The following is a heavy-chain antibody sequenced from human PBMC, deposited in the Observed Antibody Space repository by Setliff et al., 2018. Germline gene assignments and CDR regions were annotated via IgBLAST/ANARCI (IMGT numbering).Heavy chain of an antibody. D-gene: IGHD3-3*01. Sequence: ASVKVSCKVSGYTLTELSMHWVRQAPGKGLEWMGGFDPEDGETIYAQKLQGRVTMTEDTSTDTAYMELSSLRSEDTAVYYCATVERVLRFLEWLSRAEYFQHWGQGTLVTVSS. CDR2: FDPEDGET. CDR3: ATVERVLRFLEWLSRAEYFQH. V-gene: IGHV1-24*01. CDR1: GYTLTELS. J-gene: IGHJ1*01.